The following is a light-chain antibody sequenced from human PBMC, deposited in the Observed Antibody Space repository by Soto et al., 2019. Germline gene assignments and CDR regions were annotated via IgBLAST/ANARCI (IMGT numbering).Light chain of an antibody. CDR1: QGISSX. CDR2: TLY. CDR3: QQYFSYPLT. Sequence: AIRMTQSPSSFSASTGDRVTITFRASQGISSXLDWYKVKPGQAPRLLIYTLYNLESGVPSRFSGSGSGTXXXXXXXXLXSEDFAVXYXQQYFSYPLTFGGGTKVEIK. J-gene: IGKJ4*01. V-gene: IGKV1-8*01.